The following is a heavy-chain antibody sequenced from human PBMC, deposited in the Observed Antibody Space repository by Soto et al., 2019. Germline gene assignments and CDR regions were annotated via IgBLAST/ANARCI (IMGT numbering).Heavy chain of an antibody. V-gene: IGHV3-43D*04. CDR2: INADGSDR. D-gene: IGHD1-26*01. CDR3: AKAKFYFDSSPFDS. CDR1: GFTFEDYA. J-gene: IGHJ4*02. Sequence: GGSLRLSCSTSGFTFEDYAVHCVRQSSRKGLEWFSFINADGSDRYYADSVKGRFTISRDNTKGSFYLQMDRLRLEDTAIYYCAKAKFYFDSSPFDSCVQGTLVNVS.